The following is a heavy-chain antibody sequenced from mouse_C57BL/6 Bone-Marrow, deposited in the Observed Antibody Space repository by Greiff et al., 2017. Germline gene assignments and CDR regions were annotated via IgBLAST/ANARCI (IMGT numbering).Heavy chain of an antibody. J-gene: IGHJ2*01. V-gene: IGHV1-64*01. CDR3: AREPITTVDY. CDR1: GYTFTSYW. Sequence: VQLQQPGAELVKPGASVKLSCKASGYTFTSYWMHWVKQRPGQGLEWIGMIHPNSGSTNYNEKFKSKATLTVDKSSSPAYMQLSSLTSEDSAVYYCAREPITTVDYWGQGTTLTVSS. CDR2: IHPNSGST. D-gene: IGHD1-1*01.